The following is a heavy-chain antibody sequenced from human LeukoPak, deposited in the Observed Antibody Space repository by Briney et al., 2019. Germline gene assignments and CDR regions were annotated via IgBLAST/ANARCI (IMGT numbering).Heavy chain of an antibody. CDR3: ARSFRYCSSTSCYTRGGAFDI. CDR1: GGSISSGGYS. D-gene: IGHD2-2*02. CDR2: IYHSGST. Sequence: SETLSLTCAVSGGSISSGGYSWSWIRQPPGKGLEWIGYIYHSGSTYYNPSLKSRVTISVDRSKNQFCLKLSSVTAADTAVYYCARSFRYCSSTSCYTRGGAFDIWGQGTMVTVSS. J-gene: IGHJ3*02. V-gene: IGHV4-30-2*01.